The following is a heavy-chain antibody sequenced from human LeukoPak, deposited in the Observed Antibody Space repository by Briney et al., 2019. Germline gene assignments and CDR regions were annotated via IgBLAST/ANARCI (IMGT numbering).Heavy chain of an antibody. CDR1: GFTFSSYW. J-gene: IGHJ4*02. D-gene: IGHD1-26*01. V-gene: IGHV3-74*01. CDR3: ARGVGATVRNYYFDY. CDR2: TNRDGSSK. Sequence: GGSLRLSCAASGFTFSSYWMHWVRQAPGKGLVWVSSTNRDGSSKYHAASVKGRFTISRDNAKNTLYLQMNSLRAEDTAVYYCARGVGATVRNYYFDYWGQGTLVTVSS.